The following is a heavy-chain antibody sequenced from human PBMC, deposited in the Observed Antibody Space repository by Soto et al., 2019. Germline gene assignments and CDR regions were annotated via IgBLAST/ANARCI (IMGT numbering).Heavy chain of an antibody. CDR3: ARERGVLLWFGELFRFDP. D-gene: IGHD3-10*01. V-gene: IGHV4-34*01. CDR1: GGSFSGYY. J-gene: IGHJ5*02. CDR2: INHSGST. Sequence: QVQLQQWGAGLLKPSETLSLTCAVYGGSFSGYYWSWIRQPPGKWLEWSGEINHSGSTNYNPSLKSRVTTSVDTSKNKFSRTLRSVTAADTAVYYCARERGVLLWFGELFRFDPWGQGTLVTVSS.